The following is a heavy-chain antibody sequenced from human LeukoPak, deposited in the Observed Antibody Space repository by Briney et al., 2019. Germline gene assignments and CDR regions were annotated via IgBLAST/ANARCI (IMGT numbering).Heavy chain of an antibody. CDR2: IIPIFGTA. CDR3: ARDSDFRGYSYGYGENAFDI. D-gene: IGHD5-18*01. CDR1: GGTFSSYA. J-gene: IGHJ3*02. Sequence: SVKVSCKASGGTFSSYAISWLRQAPEQGLEWMGRIIPIFGTANYAQKFQGRVTITTDESTSTAYMGLSSLRSEDTAVYYCARDSDFRGYSYGYGENAFDIWGQGTMVTVSS. V-gene: IGHV1-69*05.